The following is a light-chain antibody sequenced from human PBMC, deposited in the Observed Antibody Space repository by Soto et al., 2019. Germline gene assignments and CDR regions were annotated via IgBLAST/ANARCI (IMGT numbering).Light chain of an antibody. CDR2: WAS. Sequence: DIVMTQSPDSLAVSLGERATINCKSSQSVLHSSNNKNYLVWYQQKVGQPPKELIHWASTRESGVPDRFSGSGSGTDFTLTISSLQAGDVAVYYCQQYYSVPFTFGPGTKVDIK. J-gene: IGKJ3*01. V-gene: IGKV4-1*01. CDR1: QSVLHSSNNKNY. CDR3: QQYYSVPFT.